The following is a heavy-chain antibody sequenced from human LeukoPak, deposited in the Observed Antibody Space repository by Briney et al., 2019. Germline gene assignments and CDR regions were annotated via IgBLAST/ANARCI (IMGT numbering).Heavy chain of an antibody. CDR1: GVSIANYF. J-gene: IGHJ3*02. D-gene: IGHD6-19*01. Sequence: NPSETLSLTCTVSGVSIANYFWSWLRQSPGKGLEWIGYVYSDGSTKYKSSLRSRVTISVDTSKNQFSLKLSSETAADTAVYYCARASDSSGSYSGGHIWGQGTMVTVSS. CDR2: VYSDGST. CDR3: ARASDSSGSYSGGHI. V-gene: IGHV4-59*01.